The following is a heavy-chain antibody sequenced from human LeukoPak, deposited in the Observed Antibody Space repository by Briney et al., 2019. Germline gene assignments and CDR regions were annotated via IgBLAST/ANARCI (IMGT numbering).Heavy chain of an antibody. V-gene: IGHV1-18*01. CDR3: TRTRDYFDTTRYFDY. Sequence: ASVEVSCKASGYTFTSYYMTWVRQAPGQGLEWMGWISGYNAKTNYAQKFQGRVTMTIDTSTRTAYMELRSLRSDDTAVYYCTRTRDYFDTTRYFDYWGQGTLVTVSS. D-gene: IGHD3-22*01. CDR2: ISGYNAKT. CDR1: GYTFTSYY. J-gene: IGHJ4*02.